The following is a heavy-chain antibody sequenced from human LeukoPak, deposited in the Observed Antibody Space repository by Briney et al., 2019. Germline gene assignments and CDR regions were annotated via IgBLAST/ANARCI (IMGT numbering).Heavy chain of an antibody. CDR1: GSTFSSYA. D-gene: IGHD3-22*01. Sequence: GRSLRLSCAASGSTFSSYAMHWVRQTPGKGLEWVAVISYDGSNKYYADSVKGRFTISRDNSKNTLYLQMNSLRAEDTAVYYCAKAYDYYDSSGYHWGQGTLVTVSS. CDR2: ISYDGSNK. J-gene: IGHJ5*02. V-gene: IGHV3-30-3*01. CDR3: AKAYDYYDSSGYH.